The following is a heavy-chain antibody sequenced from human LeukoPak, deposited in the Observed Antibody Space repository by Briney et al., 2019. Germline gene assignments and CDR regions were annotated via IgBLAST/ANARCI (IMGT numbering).Heavy chain of an antibody. CDR3: ARGRGYDYVMGFDP. CDR1: GGSISSYY. Sequence: SETLSLTCTVSGGSISSYYWSWIRQPPGKELEWIGYIYYSGSTNYNPSLKSRVTISVDTSKNQFSLKLSSVTAADTAVYYCARGRGYDYVMGFDPWGQGTLVTVSS. D-gene: IGHD5-12*01. CDR2: IYYSGST. J-gene: IGHJ5*02. V-gene: IGHV4-59*01.